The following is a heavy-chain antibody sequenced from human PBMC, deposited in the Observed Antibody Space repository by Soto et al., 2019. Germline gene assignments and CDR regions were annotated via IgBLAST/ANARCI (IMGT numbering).Heavy chain of an antibody. D-gene: IGHD2-2*01. CDR1: GGSISSGGYY. Sequence: QVQLQESGLGLVKPSQTLSLTCTVSGGSISSGGYYWSWIRQHPGKGLEWIGYIYYSGSTYYNPSLKSRVTISVDTSKNQFSLKLSSVTAADTAVYYCARDFGGYCSSTSCPAGWYFDLWGRGTLVTVSS. CDR2: IYYSGST. V-gene: IGHV4-31*03. J-gene: IGHJ2*01. CDR3: ARDFGGYCSSTSCPAGWYFDL.